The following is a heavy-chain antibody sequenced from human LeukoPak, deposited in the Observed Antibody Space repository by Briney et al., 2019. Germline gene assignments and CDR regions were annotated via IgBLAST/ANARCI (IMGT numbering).Heavy chain of an antibody. J-gene: IGHJ3*02. Sequence: SETLSLTCTVSGGSISSYYWSWIRQPPGKGLEWIGYIYYSGSTNYNPSLKSRVTISVDTSKNQFSLKLSSVTAADTAVYYCARSTRSAFDIRGQGTMVTVSS. CDR2: IYYSGST. CDR1: GGSISSYY. CDR3: ARSTRSAFDI. V-gene: IGHV4-59*01.